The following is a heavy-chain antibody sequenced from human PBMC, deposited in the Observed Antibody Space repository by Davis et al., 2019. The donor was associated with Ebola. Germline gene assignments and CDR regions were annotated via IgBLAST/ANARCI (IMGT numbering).Heavy chain of an antibody. Sequence: AASVKVSCKASGYTFTGYYMHWVRQAPGQGLEWMGWMNPNSGNTGYAQKFQGRVTMTRNTSISTAYMELSSLRSEDTAVYYCAIYLVLDAFDIWGQGTMVTVSS. CDR2: MNPNSGNT. J-gene: IGHJ3*02. CDR3: AIYLVLDAFDI. D-gene: IGHD2-8*02. CDR1: GYTFTGYY. V-gene: IGHV1-8*02.